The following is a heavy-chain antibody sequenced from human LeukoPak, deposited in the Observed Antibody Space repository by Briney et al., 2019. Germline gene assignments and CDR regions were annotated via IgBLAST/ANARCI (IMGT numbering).Heavy chain of an antibody. J-gene: IGHJ4*02. D-gene: IGHD2-15*01. CDR3: ARDFSIVVVAATDYFDY. Sequence: ASVKVSCKASGYTFTSYGISGARQAPGQGLEWMGWISAYNGNTNYAQKLQGRVTMTTDTSTSTAYMELRSLRSDDTAVYYCARDFSIVVVAATDYFDYWGQGTLVTVSS. CDR1: GYTFTSYG. V-gene: IGHV1-18*01. CDR2: ISAYNGNT.